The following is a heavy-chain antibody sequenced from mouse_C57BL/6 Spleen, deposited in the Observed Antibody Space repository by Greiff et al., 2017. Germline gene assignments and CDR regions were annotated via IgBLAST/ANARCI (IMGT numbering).Heavy chain of an antibody. CDR1: GYTFTDYE. CDR2: IDPETGGT. J-gene: IGHJ4*01. Sequence: VQLQQSGAELVRPGASVTLSCKASGYTFTDYEMHWVKQTPVHGLEWIGGIDPETGGTDYNQKFKGKAILTADTSSSTAYMELRSLTSADSAVYYCNNYGGSSAKDDWGQGTSVTV. D-gene: IGHD1-3*01. CDR3: NNYGGSSAKDD. V-gene: IGHV1-15*01.